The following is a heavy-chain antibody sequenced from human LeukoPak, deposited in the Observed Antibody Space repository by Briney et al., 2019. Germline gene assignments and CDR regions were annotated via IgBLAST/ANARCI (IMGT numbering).Heavy chain of an antibody. D-gene: IGHD5-12*01. CDR2: IYSGGAT. J-gene: IGHJ4*02. V-gene: IGHV3-66*01. CDR3: ARSAGIAATIVLGY. Sequence: GGSLRLSCAGSGFTVSSNYMSWVRQAPGKGLEWVSIIYSGGATSYADSVKGGFTISRDNSKNTLYLQMSSLRAEDTAVYYCARSAGIAATIVLGYWGQGTLVTVSS. CDR1: GFTVSSNY.